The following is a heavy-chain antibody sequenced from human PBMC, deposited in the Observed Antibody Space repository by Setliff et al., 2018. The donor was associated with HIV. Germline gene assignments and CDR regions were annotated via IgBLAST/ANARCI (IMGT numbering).Heavy chain of an antibody. Sequence: PSETLSLTCAVYGGSVSGHYWGWFRQPPGKGLEWIGSICYSGSTYYNPSLKSRVTISIDTSKNQFSLNLTSVTAADTAVYYCASRVYYYDSNNFLREEGFDPWGQGTLVTVSS. CDR1: GGSVSGHY. D-gene: IGHD3-22*01. CDR2: ICYSGST. CDR3: ASRVYYYDSNNFLREEGFDP. J-gene: IGHJ5*02. V-gene: IGHV4-39*01.